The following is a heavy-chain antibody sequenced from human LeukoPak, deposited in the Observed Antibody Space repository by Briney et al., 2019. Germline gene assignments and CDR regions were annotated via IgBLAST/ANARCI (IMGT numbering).Heavy chain of an antibody. Sequence: PSETLSLTCTVSGGSISSGSYYWSWIRQPAGKGLEWIGRIYTSGSTNYNPSLKTRDTISVDTSKNQFSLKLSSVTAADTAVYYCARAGRLWVAFDIWGQGTMVTVSS. CDR1: GGSISSGSYY. CDR3: ARAGRLWVAFDI. CDR2: IYTSGST. V-gene: IGHV4-61*02. J-gene: IGHJ3*02. D-gene: IGHD7-27*01.